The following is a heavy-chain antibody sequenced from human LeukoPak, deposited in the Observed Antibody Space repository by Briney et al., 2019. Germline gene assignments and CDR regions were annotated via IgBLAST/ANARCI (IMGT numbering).Heavy chain of an antibody. CDR1: GYSFTSYW. Sequence: GESLKISCKGSGYSFTSYWIGWVRQMPGKGLEWMGFIYPADSDTTYSPSLQGQDTISADKSISTAYLQWSSLKASDTAMYYCARREGGSSETWFDPWGQGTLVTVSS. J-gene: IGHJ5*02. CDR2: IYPADSDT. D-gene: IGHD6-6*01. V-gene: IGHV5-51*01. CDR3: ARREGGSSETWFDP.